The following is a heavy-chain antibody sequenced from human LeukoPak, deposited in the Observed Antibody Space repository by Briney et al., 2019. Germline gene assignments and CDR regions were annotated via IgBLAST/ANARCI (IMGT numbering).Heavy chain of an antibody. D-gene: IGHD6-13*01. V-gene: IGHV4-59*01. CDR3: ARAYIAAAGLNWFDP. CDR1: GGSTSSYY. J-gene: IGHJ5*02. Sequence: SETLSLTCTVSGGSTSSYYWSWIRQPPGKGLEWIGYIYYSGSTNYNPSLKSRVTISVDTSKNQFSLKLSSVTAADTAVYYCARAYIAAAGLNWFDPWGQGTLVTVSS. CDR2: IYYSGST.